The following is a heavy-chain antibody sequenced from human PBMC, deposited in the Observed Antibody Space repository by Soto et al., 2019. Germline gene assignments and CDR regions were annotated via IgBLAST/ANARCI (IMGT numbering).Heavy chain of an antibody. D-gene: IGHD3-22*01. CDR1: GYTFTSYD. J-gene: IGHJ4*02. V-gene: IGHV1-8*01. CDR3: AGGPAMIVVVNSPSFDY. CDR2: MNPNSGNT. Sequence: QVQLVQSGAEVKKPGASVKVSCKASGYTFTSYDINWVRQATGQGLEWMGWMNPNSGNTGYAQKFQGRVTMTRNTAICTAYMELSSLRSEDTAGYYCAGGPAMIVVVNSPSFDYWGQGSLVTVSS.